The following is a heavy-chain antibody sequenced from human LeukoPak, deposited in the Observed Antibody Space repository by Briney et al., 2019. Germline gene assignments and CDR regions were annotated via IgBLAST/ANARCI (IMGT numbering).Heavy chain of an antibody. D-gene: IGHD5-18*01. CDR3: ARDIQRRRYFDL. J-gene: IGHJ2*01. CDR1: GGSISSYY. CDR2: IYYSGST. V-gene: IGHV4-59*01. Sequence: SETLSLTCTVSGGSISSYYWSWIRQPPGKGLEWIGYIYYSGSTNYNPSLKSRVTISVDTSKNQFSLKLSSVTAADTAVYYCARDIQRRRYFDLWGRGTLVTVSS.